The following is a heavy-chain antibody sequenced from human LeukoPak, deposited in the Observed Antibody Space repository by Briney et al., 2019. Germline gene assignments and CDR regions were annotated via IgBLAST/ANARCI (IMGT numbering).Heavy chain of an antibody. CDR3: AGAPATFYMDV. CDR2: IYTSGST. V-gene: IGHV4-4*09. CDR1: GGSISSYY. Sequence: SETLSLTCTVSGGSISSYYWSWIRQPPGKGLEWIGYIYTSGSTNYNPSLKSRVTISVDTSKNQFSLKLSSVTATDTAVYYCAGAPATFYMDVWGKGTTVTVSS. J-gene: IGHJ6*03. D-gene: IGHD1-26*01.